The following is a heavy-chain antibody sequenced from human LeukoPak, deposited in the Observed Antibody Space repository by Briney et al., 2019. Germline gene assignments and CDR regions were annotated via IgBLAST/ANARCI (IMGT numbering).Heavy chain of an antibody. CDR2: IYYSGST. J-gene: IGHJ4*02. CDR1: GGSISSSTYH. CDR3: ARLVWFGGGLDY. D-gene: IGHD3-10*01. V-gene: IGHV4-61*05. Sequence: SETLSLTCTVSGGSISSSTYHWGWIRQPPGKGLEWIGYIYYSGSTNYNPSLKSRVTISVDTSKNQFSLKLSSVTAADTAVYYCARLVWFGGGLDYWGQGTLVTVSS.